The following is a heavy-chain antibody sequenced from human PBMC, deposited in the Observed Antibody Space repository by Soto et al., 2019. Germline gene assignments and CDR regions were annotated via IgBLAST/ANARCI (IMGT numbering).Heavy chain of an antibody. Sequence: GGSLRLSCAASGFTFSGSAMHWVRQASGKGLEWVGRIRSKANSYATAYAASVKGRFTISRDNSKNTLYLQMNSLRAEDTAVYYCAKVRSTIFGSRLYMDVWGQGTTVTVSS. CDR1: GFTFSGSA. D-gene: IGHD3-3*01. CDR3: AKVRSTIFGSRLYMDV. CDR2: IRSKANSYAT. J-gene: IGHJ6*02. V-gene: IGHV3-73*01.